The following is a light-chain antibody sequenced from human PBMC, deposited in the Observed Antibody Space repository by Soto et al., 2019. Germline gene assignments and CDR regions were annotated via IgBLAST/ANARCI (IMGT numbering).Light chain of an antibody. CDR2: GAS. Sequence: EIVLTQSPGTLSLSPGERATISCRASQSVSSSDLAWYQQKPGQAPRLLIYGASSRATGIPDRFSGSGSGTDFTLTISRLEPEDFAVYYCQQYGSSPGTFGQGTKVELK. CDR1: QSVSSSD. CDR3: QQYGSSPGT. V-gene: IGKV3-20*01. J-gene: IGKJ1*01.